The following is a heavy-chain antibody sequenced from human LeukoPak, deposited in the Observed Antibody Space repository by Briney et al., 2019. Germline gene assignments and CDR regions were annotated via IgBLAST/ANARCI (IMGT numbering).Heavy chain of an antibody. J-gene: IGHJ4*02. CDR2: INPDGSTA. CDR3: ARVAVGEYNFHH. D-gene: IGHD6-19*01. V-gene: IGHV3-74*01. CDR1: GFTFSSYW. Sequence: GGSLRLSCVASGFTFSSYWMHWVRQAPGKGLVWVSRINPDGSTASYAGSVEGRFTISRDNAKNTLYLQMNSLRAEDTAVYFCARVAVGEYNFHHWGQGTLVTVSS.